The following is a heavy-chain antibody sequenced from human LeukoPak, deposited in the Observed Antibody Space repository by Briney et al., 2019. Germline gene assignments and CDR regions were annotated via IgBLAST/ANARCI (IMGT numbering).Heavy chain of an antibody. V-gene: IGHV1-69*13. Sequence: SVKVSCKASGGTFSGYAISWVRQAPGQGLEWMGGIIPIFGTANYAQKFQGRVTITADESTSTAYMELSSLRSEDTAVYYCARDYYDFWSGSGRNGNDYYYYYYMDVWGKGTTVTVSS. J-gene: IGHJ6*03. CDR3: ARDYYDFWSGSGRNGNDYYYYYYMDV. D-gene: IGHD3-3*01. CDR2: IIPIFGTA. CDR1: GGTFSGYA.